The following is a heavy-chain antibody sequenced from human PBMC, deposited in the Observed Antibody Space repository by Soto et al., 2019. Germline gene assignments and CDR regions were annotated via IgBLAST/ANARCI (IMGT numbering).Heavy chain of an antibody. CDR1: GFTFSSYA. J-gene: IGHJ4*02. V-gene: IGHV3-23*01. Sequence: EVQLLESGGGLVQPGGSLRLSCAASGFTFSSYAMSWVRQAPGKGLEWVSVISGSGAPTQYADSVQGRFTISRDNSKNTLYLQMNSLRVDDTAVYYCAGVKRSSNYAAGSYYWGQGTLVTVSS. CDR3: AGVKRSSNYAAGSYY. D-gene: IGHD4-4*01. CDR2: ISGSGAPT.